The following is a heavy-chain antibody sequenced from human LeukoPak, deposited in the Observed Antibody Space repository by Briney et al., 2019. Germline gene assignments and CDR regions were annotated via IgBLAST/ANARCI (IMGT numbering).Heavy chain of an antibody. CDR2: ISGSGGST. Sequence: TGGSLRLSCAASGFTFSSYAMSWVRQAPGKGLEWVSAISGSGGSTYYADSVKGRFTISRDNSKNTLFLQMNSLRPEDTALYYCARSPYSYYGMDVWGQGTTVTVSS. V-gene: IGHV3-23*01. CDR3: ARSPYSYYGMDV. J-gene: IGHJ6*02. CDR1: GFTFSSYA.